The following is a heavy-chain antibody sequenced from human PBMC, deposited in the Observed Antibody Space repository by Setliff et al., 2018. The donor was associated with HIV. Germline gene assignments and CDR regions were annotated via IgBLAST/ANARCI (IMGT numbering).Heavy chain of an antibody. CDR1: GGTFSSYS. CDR2: IIPIFGTA. Sequence: GASVKVSCKASGGTFSSYSITWVRQAPGQGLEWVGGIIPIFGTANYAQKFQGRVTITTDESTSTAYMELSGLRSEDTAVYYCARDFGGYCSSMSCPGLFDPWGQGTLVTVSS. J-gene: IGHJ5*02. D-gene: IGHD2-2*01. CDR3: ARDFGGYCSSMSCPGLFDP. V-gene: IGHV1-69*05.